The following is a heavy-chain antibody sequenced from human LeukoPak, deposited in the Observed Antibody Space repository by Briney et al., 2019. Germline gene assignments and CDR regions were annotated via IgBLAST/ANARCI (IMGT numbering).Heavy chain of an antibody. J-gene: IGHJ6*03. CDR2: VSTTGGST. Sequence: PGGSLRLSCGASSLTFSSYVMSWVRQAPGKGLEWVSTVSTTGGSTYYADSVKGRFTISRDNSKDTLYLQMNSLRAEDTAVYYCAKCSGWFVRGKDYYYYYMDVWGKGTTVTVSS. V-gene: IGHV3-23*01. D-gene: IGHD6-19*01. CDR3: AKCSGWFVRGKDYYYYYMDV. CDR1: SLTFSSYV.